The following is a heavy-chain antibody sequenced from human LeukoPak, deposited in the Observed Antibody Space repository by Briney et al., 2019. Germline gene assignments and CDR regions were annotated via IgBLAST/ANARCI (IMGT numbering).Heavy chain of an antibody. D-gene: IGHD3-3*01. Sequence: GGYLRLSCAASGFTFSSYGMHWVRQAPGKGLEWVAFIRYYGSNKYYADSVKGRFTISRDNSKNTLYLQMNSLRAEDTAVYYCAKDNLHYDFWSGYYEGGNWFDPWGQGSLVTVSS. CDR2: IRYYGSNK. J-gene: IGHJ5*02. CDR3: AKDNLHYDFWSGYYEGGNWFDP. CDR1: GFTFSSYG. V-gene: IGHV3-30*02.